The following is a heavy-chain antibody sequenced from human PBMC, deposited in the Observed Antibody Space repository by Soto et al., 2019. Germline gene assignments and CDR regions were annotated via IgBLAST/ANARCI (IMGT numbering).Heavy chain of an antibody. CDR3: ARGPDEDQLNPGGSFVN. V-gene: IGHV3-30-3*01. D-gene: IGHD5-12*01. Sequence: LRLSCAASGFTFSGFAMHWVRQSPGKGLEWVAFISYKGNNKYYAESVKGRFTISRDNSENTLYLQMSSLRGDDTAVYYCARGPDEDQLNPGGSFVNWGQGTLVTVSS. J-gene: IGHJ4*02. CDR1: GFTFSGFA. CDR2: ISYKGNNK.